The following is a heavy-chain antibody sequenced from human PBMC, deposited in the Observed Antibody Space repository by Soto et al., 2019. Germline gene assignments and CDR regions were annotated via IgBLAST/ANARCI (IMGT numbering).Heavy chain of an antibody. J-gene: IGHJ4*02. Sequence: ASVQVSCKASGYRLTNCAITWVRQAPGEGLEWMGWITAYNGKTNNAQKFQGRVTMTTDTSASKAYMELRSLRSDDTAVYYCARKMTAMTFYDYWGQGTLVTVSS. CDR2: ITAYNGKT. D-gene: IGHD3-3*02. V-gene: IGHV1-18*01. CDR1: GYRLTNCA. CDR3: ARKMTAMTFYDY.